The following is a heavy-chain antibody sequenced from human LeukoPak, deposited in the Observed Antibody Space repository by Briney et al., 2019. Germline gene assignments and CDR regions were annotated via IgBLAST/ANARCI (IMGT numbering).Heavy chain of an antibody. D-gene: IGHD2-15*01. V-gene: IGHV1-69*13. CDR2: IIPIFGTA. Sequence: GASVKVSCKASGDTFSNYAFCWVRQAPGQGLEWMGGIIPIFGTANYAQIFQGRVTITADESTSTAYMELSSLTSEDTAVYYCAREAVVAPATVSYYGMDVWGKGTTVTVSS. J-gene: IGHJ6*04. CDR3: AREAVVAPATVSYYGMDV. CDR1: GDTFSNYA.